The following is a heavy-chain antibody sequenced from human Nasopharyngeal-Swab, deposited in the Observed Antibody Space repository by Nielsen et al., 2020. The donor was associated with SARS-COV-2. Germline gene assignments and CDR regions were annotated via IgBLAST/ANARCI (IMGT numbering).Heavy chain of an antibody. CDR2: ISYDGSNK. J-gene: IGHJ6*03. CDR1: GFTFSSYG. CDR3: AKDYSYGYSDYYYYYMDV. V-gene: IGHV3-30*18. D-gene: IGHD5-18*01. Sequence: GRSLRLSGAASGFTFSSYGMHWVRHAPGKGLVCVAVISYDGSNKYYADSVKGRFTISGDNSKNTLYLQMNSLRAEDTAVYYCAKDYSYGYSDYYYYYMDVWGKGTTVTVSS.